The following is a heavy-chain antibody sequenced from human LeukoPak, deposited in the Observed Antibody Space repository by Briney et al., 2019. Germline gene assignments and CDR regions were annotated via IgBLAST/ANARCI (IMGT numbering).Heavy chain of an antibody. D-gene: IGHD3-9*01. CDR3: ARVFHDILTGYSSFDY. V-gene: IGHV3-48*04. J-gene: IGHJ4*02. CDR2: ISGSGSTI. Sequence: GGTLRLSCAASGFTFSSYGMSWVRQAPGKGLEWVSAISGSGSTIYYADSVKGRFTISRDNAKNSLYLQMNSLRAEDTAVYYCARVFHDILTGYSSFDYWGQGTLVTVSS. CDR1: GFTFSSYG.